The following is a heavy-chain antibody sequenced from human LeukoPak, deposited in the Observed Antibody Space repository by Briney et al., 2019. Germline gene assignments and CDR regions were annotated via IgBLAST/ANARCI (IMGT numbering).Heavy chain of an antibody. CDR3: AKDGYGDYSYYYYGMDV. CDR1: VFTFSSYS. D-gene: IGHD4-17*01. J-gene: IGHJ6*04. V-gene: IGHV3-23*01. Sequence: PGGSLRLSCAASVFTFSSYSMSWVRQAPGKGLEWVSAISGSGGSTYYADSVKGRFTISRDNSKNTLYLQMNSLRAEDTAVYYCAKDGYGDYSYYYYGMDVWGKGTTVTVSS. CDR2: ISGSGGST.